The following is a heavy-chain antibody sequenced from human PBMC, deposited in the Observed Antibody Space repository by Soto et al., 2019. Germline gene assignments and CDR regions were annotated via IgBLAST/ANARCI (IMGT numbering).Heavy chain of an antibody. Sequence: EVQLVESGGGLVQPGGSLKLYCAASGFTFSGSVMHWVRQASGKGREWIGRIRNKPNNYATAYAASVKGKFTISRNDSKNTSYLQMNSLKTEDTAVYYCTTYTEVHGHWCQGTLVTVSS. D-gene: IGHD3-16*01. CDR2: IRNKPNNYAT. V-gene: IGHV3-73*01. CDR3: TTYTEVHGH. CDR1: GFTFSGSV. J-gene: IGHJ4*02.